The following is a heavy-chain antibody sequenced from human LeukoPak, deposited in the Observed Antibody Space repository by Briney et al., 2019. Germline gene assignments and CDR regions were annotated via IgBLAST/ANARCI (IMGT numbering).Heavy chain of an antibody. Sequence: GGSLRLSCAASGFTFNSHDMGWVRQAPGKGLEWVSRITGSGDNTYYADSAKGRFTISRDNSKNTVHLQMNSLTAEDTAMYYCARRYCTNGNCFGFTLDCWGQGTLVTVSS. J-gene: IGHJ4*02. CDR1: GFTFNSHD. CDR3: ARRYCTNGNCFGFTLDC. CDR2: ITGSGDNT. V-gene: IGHV3-23*01. D-gene: IGHD2-8*01.